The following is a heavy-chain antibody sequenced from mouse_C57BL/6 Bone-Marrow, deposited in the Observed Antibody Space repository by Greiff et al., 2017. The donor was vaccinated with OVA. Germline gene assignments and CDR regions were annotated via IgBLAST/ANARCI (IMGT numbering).Heavy chain of an antibody. CDR2: IHPNSGST. V-gene: IGHV1-64*01. CDR1: GYTFTSYW. J-gene: IGHJ3*01. CDR3: AIDSSGYRSWFAY. Sequence: QVQLQQSGAELVKPGASVKLSCKASGYTFTSYWMHWVKQRPGQGLEWIGMIHPNSGSTNYNEKFKSKATLTVDKSSSTAYMQLSSLTAEDSAVYYCAIDSSGYRSWFAYWGQGTLVTVSA. D-gene: IGHD3-2*02.